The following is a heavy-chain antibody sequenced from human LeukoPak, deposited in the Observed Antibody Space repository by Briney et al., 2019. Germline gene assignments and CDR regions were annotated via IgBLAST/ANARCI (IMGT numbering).Heavy chain of an antibody. CDR2: IYYSGST. D-gene: IGHD5-18*01. J-gene: IGHJ4*02. V-gene: IGHV4-39*07. Sequence: SETLSLTCTVSGGSISSSSYYWGWIRQPPGKGLEWIGSIYYSGSTYYNPSLKSRVTISVDTSKNQFSLKLSSVTAADTAVYYCARDPGDTAMVPFDYWGQGTLVTVSS. CDR1: GGSISSSSYY. CDR3: ARDPGDTAMVPFDY.